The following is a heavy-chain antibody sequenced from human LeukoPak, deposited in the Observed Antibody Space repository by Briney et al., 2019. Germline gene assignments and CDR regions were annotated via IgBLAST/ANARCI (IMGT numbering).Heavy chain of an antibody. D-gene: IGHD2-21*01. CDR2: ISSSSGI. Sequence: PGGSLRLSCIASGFTFSSYEMSWVRQAPGKGLEWVSYISSSSGIFYADSVKGRFTISRDNAKNSLYLQMNSLRAEDTAVYYCANLGVVNYGRAQLDYWGQGTLVTVSS. CDR3: ANLGVVNYGRAQLDY. J-gene: IGHJ4*02. CDR1: GFTFSSYE. V-gene: IGHV3-48*03.